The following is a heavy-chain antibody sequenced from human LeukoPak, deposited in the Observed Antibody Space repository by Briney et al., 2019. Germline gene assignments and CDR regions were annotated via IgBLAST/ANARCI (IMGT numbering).Heavy chain of an antibody. V-gene: IGHV1-18*01. Sequence: ASVKVSCKASGYTFTSYDISWVRQAPGQGLEWMGWISAYNGNTNYAQKLQGRVTMTTDTSTSTAYMELRSLRSDDTAVYYCARTIYGDYVGWFDPWGQGTLVTVSS. CDR2: ISAYNGNT. J-gene: IGHJ5*02. CDR1: GYTFTSYD. CDR3: ARTIYGDYVGWFDP. D-gene: IGHD4-17*01.